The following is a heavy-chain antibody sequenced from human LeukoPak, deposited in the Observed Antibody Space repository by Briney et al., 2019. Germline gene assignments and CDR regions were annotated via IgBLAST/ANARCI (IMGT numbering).Heavy chain of an antibody. Sequence: GRSLRLSCAASGFTFSGYNMHWVRQAPGKGLEWVAVISYDGRNKYYADSVKGRFTISRDNSKKTLYLQMNSLRAEDTAVYHCARELDYGGNSGMGYWGQGTLVTVSS. D-gene: IGHD4-23*01. CDR2: ISYDGRNK. CDR3: ARELDYGGNSGMGY. V-gene: IGHV3-30*04. CDR1: GFTFSGYN. J-gene: IGHJ4*02.